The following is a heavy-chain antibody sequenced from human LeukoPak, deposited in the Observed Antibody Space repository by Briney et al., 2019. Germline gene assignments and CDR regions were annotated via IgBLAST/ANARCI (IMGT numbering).Heavy chain of an antibody. V-gene: IGHV4-59*01. CDR3: ARARNYYDSSDYYYEGDAFDI. CDR2: IYYSGST. CDR1: GGSFSGYY. Sequence: SETLSLTCAVYGGSFSGYYWSWIRQPPGKGLECIGYIYYSGSTNYNPSLKSRVTISVDTSKNQFSLKLSSVTAADTAVYYCARARNYYDSSDYYYEGDAFDIWGQGTMVTVSS. D-gene: IGHD3-22*01. J-gene: IGHJ3*02.